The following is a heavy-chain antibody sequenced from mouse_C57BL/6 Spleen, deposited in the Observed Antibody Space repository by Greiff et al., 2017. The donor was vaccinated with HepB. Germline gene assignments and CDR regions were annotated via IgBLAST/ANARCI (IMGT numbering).Heavy chain of an antibody. CDR1: GYTFTSYW. D-gene: IGHD6-1*01. V-gene: IGHV1-64*01. Sequence: QVHVKQPGAELVKPGASVKLSCKASGYTFTSYWMHWVKQRPGQGLEWIGMIHPNSGSTNYNEKFKSKATLTVDKSSSTAYMQLSSLTSEDSAVYYCARSAQPAMDYWGQGTSVTVSS. CDR3: ARSAQPAMDY. CDR2: IHPNSGST. J-gene: IGHJ4*01.